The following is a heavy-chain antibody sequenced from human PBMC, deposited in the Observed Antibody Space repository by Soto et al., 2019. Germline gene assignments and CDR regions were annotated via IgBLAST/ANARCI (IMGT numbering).Heavy chain of an antibody. V-gene: IGHV1-18*01. Sequence: QVQLVQSGAEVKKPGASVKVSCKASGYTFSSYGIGWVRQAPGQGLEWMGWISPYNGQTNYAQKLQGRVTVNTDTSTSTAYMELRSLRSDDTAVYYCARRNRYGSGDEIYYFDFWGQGTLLTVSS. CDR3: ARRNRYGSGDEIYYFDF. J-gene: IGHJ4*02. CDR1: GYTFSSYG. D-gene: IGHD3-10*01. CDR2: ISPYNGQT.